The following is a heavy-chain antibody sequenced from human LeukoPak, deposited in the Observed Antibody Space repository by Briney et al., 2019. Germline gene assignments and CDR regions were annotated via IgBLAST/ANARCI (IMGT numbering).Heavy chain of an antibody. CDR1: GFPFSSYA. CDR2: ISGSGGST. D-gene: IGHD2-8*01. Sequence: PGGSLRLSCAASGFPFSSYAMSWVRQAPGKGLEWVSAISGSGGSTYYADSMKGRFTISRDNSKNTLYLQMNSLRAEGTAVYYCAMGRVCHFDYWGQGTLVTVSS. J-gene: IGHJ4*02. CDR3: AMGRVCHFDY. V-gene: IGHV3-23*01.